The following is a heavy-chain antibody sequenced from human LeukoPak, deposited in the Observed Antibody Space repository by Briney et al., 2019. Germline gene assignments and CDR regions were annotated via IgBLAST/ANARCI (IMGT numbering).Heavy chain of an antibody. Sequence: SETLSLTCTVSGASISSSSYYWGWIRQPPGTGLEWIGSIYYSGTTYYNPSLKSRVTISVDTSKNQFSLELSSVTAADTAVYYCASRGDSSGYFPYWFDPWGQGNLVTVSP. D-gene: IGHD3-22*01. CDR3: ASRGDSSGYFPYWFDP. J-gene: IGHJ5*02. CDR1: GASISSSSYY. CDR2: IYYSGTT. V-gene: IGHV4-39*01.